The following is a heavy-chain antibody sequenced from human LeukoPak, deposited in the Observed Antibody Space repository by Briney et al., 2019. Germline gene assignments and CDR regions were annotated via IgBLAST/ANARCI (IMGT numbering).Heavy chain of an antibody. V-gene: IGHV4-4*02. D-gene: IGHD5-18*01. CDR1: GGSISSSNW. Sequence: SGTLSLTCAVSGGSISSSNWWSWVRQPPGKGLEWIGEIYHSGSTNYNPSLKSRVTISVDKSKNQFSLKLSSVTAADTAVYYCARDPNVDTAMVGAFDIWGQGTMVTVSS. CDR3: ARDPNVDTAMVGAFDI. J-gene: IGHJ3*02. CDR2: IYHSGST.